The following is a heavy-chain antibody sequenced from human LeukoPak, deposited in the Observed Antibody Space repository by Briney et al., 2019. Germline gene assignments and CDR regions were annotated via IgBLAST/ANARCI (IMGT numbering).Heavy chain of an antibody. J-gene: IGHJ1*01. V-gene: IGHV3-23*01. Sequence: PGGSLRLSCAASGFTFNSYAMSWVRQAPGKGLEWVSAIGGSGGSTYYADSVKGQFTISRDNSKNTLYLQMNSLRAEDTAVYYCAKVAGYCSGGSCYSQYFQHWGQGTLVTVSS. CDR1: GFTFNSYA. CDR2: IGGSGGST. CDR3: AKVAGYCSGGSCYSQYFQH. D-gene: IGHD2-15*01.